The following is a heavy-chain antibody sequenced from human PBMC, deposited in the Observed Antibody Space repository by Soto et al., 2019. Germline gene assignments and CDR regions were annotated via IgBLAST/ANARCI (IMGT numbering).Heavy chain of an antibody. D-gene: IGHD5-12*01. CDR3: ARRGTLSGRDAFDV. V-gene: IGHV5-51*01. CDR1: GYYSSRYW. J-gene: IGHJ3*01. Sequence: PRECLTITCMCSGYYSSRYWIAWVRQMSGKGLEWLGSVYVSDSETKYSPSFQGQVTISADKYTNTAYLYWSSLKASDTAMYYCARRGTLSGRDAFDVWGEGTMVTV. CDR2: VYVSDSET.